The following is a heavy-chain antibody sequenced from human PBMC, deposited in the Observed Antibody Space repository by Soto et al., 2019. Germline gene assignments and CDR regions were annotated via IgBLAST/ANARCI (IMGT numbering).Heavy chain of an antibody. Sequence: QVQLVESGGGVVQPGRSLRLSCAASGFTFSSYAMHWVRQAPGKGLEWVAVISYDGSNKYYAHSVKGRFTISRDNSKNTLYLQMNSLRAEDTAVYYCARGGSGWYKDGMDVWGQGTTVTVSS. CDR2: ISYDGSNK. V-gene: IGHV3-30-3*01. D-gene: IGHD6-19*01. CDR3: ARGGSGWYKDGMDV. J-gene: IGHJ6*02. CDR1: GFTFSSYA.